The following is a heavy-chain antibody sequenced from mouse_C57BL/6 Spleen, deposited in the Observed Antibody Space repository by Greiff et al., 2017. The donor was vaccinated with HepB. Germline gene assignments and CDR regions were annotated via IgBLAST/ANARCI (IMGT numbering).Heavy chain of an antibody. CDR1: GFSLTSYG. Sequence: VQLQQSGPGLVQPSQSLSITCTVSGFSLTSYGVHWVRQSPGKGLEWLGVIWSGGSTDYNAAFISRLSISKDNSKSQVFFKMNSLQADDTAIYYSARLYDYDEGNAMDYWGQGTSVTVSS. J-gene: IGHJ4*01. V-gene: IGHV2-2*01. CDR2: IWSGGST. CDR3: ARLYDYDEGNAMDY. D-gene: IGHD2-4*01.